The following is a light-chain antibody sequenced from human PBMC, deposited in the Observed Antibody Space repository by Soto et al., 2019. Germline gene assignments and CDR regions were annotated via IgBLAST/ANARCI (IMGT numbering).Light chain of an antibody. CDR3: QQYSSSPRT. V-gene: IGKV3D-20*01. Sequence: SPSTPSVSVGDSTTLSGTTKRSSSNYLAWYQHKPGLAPRLLISAASTRATGIPARFSGTGSETEFTLTIGSLEPEDYAVYYCQQYSSSPRTFGQGTKV. J-gene: IGKJ1*01. CDR1: RSSSNY. CDR2: AAS.